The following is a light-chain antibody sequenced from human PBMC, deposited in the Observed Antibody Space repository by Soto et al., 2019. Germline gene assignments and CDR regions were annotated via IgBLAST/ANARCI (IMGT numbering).Light chain of an antibody. V-gene: IGKV3-11*01. Sequence: DIVLTQSPATLSLSPWERATLCCRASQSVSSYLAWYQQKPGQAPRLLIYDASNRATGIPARFSGSGSGTDFTLTISSLEPEDFAVYYCQQRSNWPPGLTFGGGTKVDI. J-gene: IGKJ4*01. CDR1: QSVSSY. CDR3: QQRSNWPPGLT. CDR2: DAS.